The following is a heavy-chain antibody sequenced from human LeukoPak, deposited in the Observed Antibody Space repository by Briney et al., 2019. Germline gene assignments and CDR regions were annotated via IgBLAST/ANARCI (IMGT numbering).Heavy chain of an antibody. V-gene: IGHV3-74*01. CDR3: LAGYYYYYMDV. CDR1: GFAFSNYW. D-gene: IGHD3-16*01. Sequence: GGSLRLSCAASGFAFSNYWLHWVRQAPGKGLEWFARINTHGSSTNYADSVKGRFTISRDNAKNTLYLQMTSLSAEDTAVYYALAGYYYYYMDVWGKGTTVTVSS. CDR2: INTHGSST. J-gene: IGHJ6*03.